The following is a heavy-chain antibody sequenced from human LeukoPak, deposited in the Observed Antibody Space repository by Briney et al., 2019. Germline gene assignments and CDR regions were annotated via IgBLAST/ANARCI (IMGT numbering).Heavy chain of an antibody. V-gene: IGHV3-23*01. CDR3: AKDRPDYYDSSGYYKNYYYGMDV. D-gene: IGHD3-22*01. CDR2: ISGSGGST. J-gene: IGHJ6*02. Sequence: GGSLRLSCTVSGFTFRTYGMHWVRQAPGKGLEWVSAISGSGGSTCYADSVKGRFTISRDNSKNTLYLQMNSLRAEDTAVYYCAKDRPDYYDSSGYYKNYYYGMDVWGQGTTVTVSS. CDR1: GFTFRTYG.